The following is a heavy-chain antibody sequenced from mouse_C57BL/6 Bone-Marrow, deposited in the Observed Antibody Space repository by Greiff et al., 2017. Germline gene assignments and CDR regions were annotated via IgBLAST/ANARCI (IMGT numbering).Heavy chain of an antibody. CDR2: IYPGDGDT. CDR1: GYAFSSSW. V-gene: IGHV1-82*01. CDR3: ASYYYGSTRDY. J-gene: IGHJ2*01. Sequence: VQLQQSGPELVKPGASVKISCKASGYAFSSSWMNWVKQRPGKGLEWIGRIYPGDGDTNYNGKFKGKATLTADKSSSTAYMQLSSLTSEDYAVYFCASYYYGSTRDYWGQGTTLTVSS. D-gene: IGHD1-1*01.